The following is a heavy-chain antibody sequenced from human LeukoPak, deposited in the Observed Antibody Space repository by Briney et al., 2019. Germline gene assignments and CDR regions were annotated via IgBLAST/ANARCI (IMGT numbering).Heavy chain of an antibody. J-gene: IGHJ4*02. CDR2: INPSGGST. CDR3: ASSSRAGWLLYHYAFDY. Sequence: ASVKVSFKASGYTFTSYYMHWVRQAPGQGLEWMGIINPSGGSTSYAQKFQGRVTMTRDTSTSTVHMELSSLRSEDTAVYYCASSSRAGWLLYHYAFDYWGQGTLVTVSS. CDR1: GYTFTSYY. D-gene: IGHD3-3*01. V-gene: IGHV1-46*01.